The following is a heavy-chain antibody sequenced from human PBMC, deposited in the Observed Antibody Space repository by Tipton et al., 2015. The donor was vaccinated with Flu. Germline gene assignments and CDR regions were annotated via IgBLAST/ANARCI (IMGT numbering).Heavy chain of an antibody. CDR2: IYTSGST. V-gene: IGHV4-4*07. J-gene: IGHJ4*02. CDR3: AGGSIDEWELPSGLDY. Sequence: TLSLTCTVSGGSISGYYWSWIRQPAGKGLEWIGRIYTSGSTNYNPSLKSRVTMSVDTSKNQFSLKLGSVTAADTAVYYCAGGSIDEWELPSGLDYWGQGTLVTVSS. CDR1: GGSISGYY. D-gene: IGHD1-26*01.